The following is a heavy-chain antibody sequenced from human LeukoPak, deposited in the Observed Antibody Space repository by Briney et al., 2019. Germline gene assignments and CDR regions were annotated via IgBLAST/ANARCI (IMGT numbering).Heavy chain of an antibody. J-gene: IGHJ6*03. D-gene: IGHD6-13*01. CDR1: GYTFTSYY. CDR2: IIPIFGTA. V-gene: IGHV1-69*06. CDR3: ARTLAAAGSAYYYYMDV. Sequence: ASVKVSCKASGYTFTSYYMHWVRQAPGQGLEWMGGIIPIFGTANYAQKFQGRVAITADKSTSTAYMELSSLRSEDTAVYYCARTLAAAGSAYYYYMDVWGKGTTVTVSS.